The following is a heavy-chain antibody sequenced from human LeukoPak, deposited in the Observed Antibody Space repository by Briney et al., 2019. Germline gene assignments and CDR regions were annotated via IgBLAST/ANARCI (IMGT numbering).Heavy chain of an antibody. CDR1: GTSITSNDYS. CDR3: ARRGPPRTMLRGVKSGWFDP. J-gene: IGHJ5*02. V-gene: IGHV4-34*01. Sequence: PSETLSLTCAVSGTSITSNDYSWSWIRQPPGKGLEWIGEINRSASTNYNPSLKSRVTISIDTSKNQFSLKLSSVTAADTAVYYCARRGPPRTMLRGVKSGWFDPWGQGTLVTVSS. CDR2: INRSAST. D-gene: IGHD3-10*01.